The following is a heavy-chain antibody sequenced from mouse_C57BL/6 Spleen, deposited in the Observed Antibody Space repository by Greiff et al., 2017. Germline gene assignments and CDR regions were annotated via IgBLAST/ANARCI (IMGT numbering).Heavy chain of an antibody. CDR3: ARQDPMGTTGAAY. J-gene: IGHJ3*01. V-gene: IGHV5-6*01. Sequence: EVKLMESGGDLVKPGGSLKLSCAASGFTFSSYGMSWVRQTPDKRLEWVATISSGGSYTYYPDSVKGRFTISRDNAKNTLYLQMSSLKSEDTAMYYCARQDPMGTTGAAYWGQGTLGNVSA. CDR1: GFTFSSYG. CDR2: ISSGGSYT. D-gene: IGHD2-14*01.